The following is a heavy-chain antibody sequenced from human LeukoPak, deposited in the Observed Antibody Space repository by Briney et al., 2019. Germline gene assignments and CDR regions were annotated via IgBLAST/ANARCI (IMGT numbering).Heavy chain of an antibody. J-gene: IGHJ4*02. D-gene: IGHD3-22*01. CDR1: GFTFSSYA. V-gene: IGHV3-30-3*01. Sequence: GGSLRLSCAASGFTFSSYAMHWVRQAPGKGLEWVAVISYDGSNKYYADSVKGRFTISRDNSKNTLYLQMNSLRAEDTAVYYCARVENYYDSSGYYHDAFDYWGQGTLVTVSS. CDR2: ISYDGSNK. CDR3: ARVENYYDSSGYYHDAFDY.